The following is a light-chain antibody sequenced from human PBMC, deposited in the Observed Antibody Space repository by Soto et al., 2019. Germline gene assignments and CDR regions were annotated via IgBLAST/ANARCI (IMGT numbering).Light chain of an antibody. CDR2: DVN. V-gene: IGLV2-11*01. Sequence: QSALTQPRSVSGSPGQSVTISCTGTTNAVGGYNYVSWYQHHPGKAPKLMIYDVNKRPSGVPDRLSGSKSGNTGSLTISGPQAEDESDYYCCSYAGSYTYVFGTGTKVTVL. J-gene: IGLJ1*01. CDR1: TNAVGGYNY. CDR3: CSYAGSYTYV.